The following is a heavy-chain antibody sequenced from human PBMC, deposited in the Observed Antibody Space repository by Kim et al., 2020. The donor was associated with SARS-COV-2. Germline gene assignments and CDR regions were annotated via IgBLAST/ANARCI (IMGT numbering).Heavy chain of an antibody. CDR2: ISSSSSYT. Sequence: GGSLRLSCAASGFTFSDYYMSWIRQAPGKGLEWVSYISSSSSYTNYADSVKGRFTISRDNAKNSLYLQMTSLRAEDTAVYYCARRISGYSHGYWFDPWGQGTLVTVSS. J-gene: IGHJ5*02. CDR1: GFTFSDYY. CDR3: ARRISGYSHGYWFDP. D-gene: IGHD5-18*01. V-gene: IGHV3-11*03.